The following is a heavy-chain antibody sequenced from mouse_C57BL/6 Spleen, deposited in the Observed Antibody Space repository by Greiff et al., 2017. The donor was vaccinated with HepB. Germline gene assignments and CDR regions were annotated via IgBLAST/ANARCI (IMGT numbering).Heavy chain of an antibody. J-gene: IGHJ2*01. V-gene: IGHV1-81*01. CDR2: IYPRSGNT. CDR3: ARGNWDFDY. Sequence: QVQLQQSGAELARPGASVKLSCKASGYTFTSYGISWVKQRTGQGLEWIGEIYPRSGNTYYNEKFKGKATLTADKSSSTAYMALRSLTSEDSAVYFCARGNWDFDYWGQGTTLTVSS. D-gene: IGHD4-1*01. CDR1: GYTFTSYG.